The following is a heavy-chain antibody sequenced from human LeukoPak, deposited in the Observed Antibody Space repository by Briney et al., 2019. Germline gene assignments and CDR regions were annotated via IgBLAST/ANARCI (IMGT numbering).Heavy chain of an antibody. CDR1: GGSFSGYY. Sequence: SETLSLTCAVYGGSFSGYYWSWIRQPAGKGLEWIGRIYTSGSTNYNPSLKSRVTISVDTSKNQFSLKLSSVTAADTAVYYCARDSDSGYDLFDYWGRGTLVTVSS. CDR3: ARDSDSGYDLFDY. D-gene: IGHD5-12*01. V-gene: IGHV4-4*07. J-gene: IGHJ4*02. CDR2: IYTSGST.